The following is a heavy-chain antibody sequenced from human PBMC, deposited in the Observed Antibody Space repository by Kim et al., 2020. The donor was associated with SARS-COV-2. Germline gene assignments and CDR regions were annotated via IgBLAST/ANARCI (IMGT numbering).Heavy chain of an antibody. CDR1: GYTFTSYA. J-gene: IGHJ2*01. Sequence: ASVKVSCKASGYTFTSYAMHWVRQAPGQRLEWMGWINAGNGNTKYSQKFQGRVTITRDTSASTAYMELSSLRSEDTAVYYCARDKDSVDTAMVPLWYFDLWGRGTLVTVSS. V-gene: IGHV1-3*01. D-gene: IGHD5-18*01. CDR2: INAGNGNT. CDR3: ARDKDSVDTAMVPLWYFDL.